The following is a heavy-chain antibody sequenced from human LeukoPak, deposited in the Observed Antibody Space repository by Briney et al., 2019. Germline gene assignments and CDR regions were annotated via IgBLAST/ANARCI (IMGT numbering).Heavy chain of an antibody. CDR3: AREGYDILTGDAFDI. V-gene: IGHV3-21*01. D-gene: IGHD3-9*01. CDR1: GFTFSSYS. CDR2: ISSSSSYI. J-gene: IGHJ3*02. Sequence: GGSLRLPCAASGFTFSSYSMNWVRQAPGKGLEWVSSISSSSSYIYYADSVKGRFTISRDNAKNSLYLQMNSLRAEDTAVYYCAREGYDILTGDAFDIWGQGTMVTVSS.